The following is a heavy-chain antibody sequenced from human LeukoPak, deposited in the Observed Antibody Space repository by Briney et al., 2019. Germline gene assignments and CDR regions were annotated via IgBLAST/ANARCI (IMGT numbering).Heavy chain of an antibody. D-gene: IGHD6-13*01. CDR3: ARAGTYSSLAGD. V-gene: IGHV1-2*02. Sequence: ASVKVSCKASGYTFTGYYMHWVRQAPGQGLEWMGWINPNSGGTNYAQKFQGRVTMTRDTSTSTVYMELSSLRSEDTAVYYCARAGTYSSLAGDWGQGTLVTVSS. CDR2: INPNSGGT. J-gene: IGHJ4*02. CDR1: GYTFTGYY.